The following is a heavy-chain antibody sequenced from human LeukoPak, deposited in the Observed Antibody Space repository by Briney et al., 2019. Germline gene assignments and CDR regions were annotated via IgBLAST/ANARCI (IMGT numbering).Heavy chain of an antibody. Sequence: SETLSLTCTVSGGSISSSSYYWGWIRQPPGKGLEWIGSIYYSGSTYYNPSLKSRVTISVDTSKNQFSLKLSSVTAADTAVYYCARSVRFLEWLFMFFDYWGQGTLVTVSS. J-gene: IGHJ4*02. V-gene: IGHV4-39*01. CDR3: ARSVRFLEWLFMFFDY. CDR2: IYYSGST. D-gene: IGHD3-3*01. CDR1: GGSISSSSYY.